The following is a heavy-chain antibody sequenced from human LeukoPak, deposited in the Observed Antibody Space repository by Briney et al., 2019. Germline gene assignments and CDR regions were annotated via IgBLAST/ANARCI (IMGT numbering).Heavy chain of an antibody. Sequence: HPGGSLRLSCAASGFTFSSYGMHWVRQAPGKGLEWVAVISYDGSNKYYADSVKGRFTISRDNSKNTLYLQMNSLRAEDTAVYYCAKVQAGPFNYWGQGTLVTVSS. CDR2: ISYDGSNK. V-gene: IGHV3-30*18. J-gene: IGHJ4*02. CDR3: AKVQAGPFNY. CDR1: GFTFSSYG.